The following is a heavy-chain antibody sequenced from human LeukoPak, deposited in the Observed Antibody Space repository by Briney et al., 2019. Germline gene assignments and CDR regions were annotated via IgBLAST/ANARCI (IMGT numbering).Heavy chain of an antibody. CDR2: ISPSGGIT. CDR3: AKDDAWGRYKD. CDR1: GFTFSSHG. D-gene: IGHD3-16*01. V-gene: IGHV3-23*01. J-gene: IGHJ1*01. Sequence: QPGGSLRLSCAASGFTFSSHGMNWVRQAPGKGLEWVSGISPSGGITYYTDSVKGRFTTSRDNSKNTVSLQMNSLRGDDTAVYYCAKDDAWGRYKDWGQGTLVTVSS.